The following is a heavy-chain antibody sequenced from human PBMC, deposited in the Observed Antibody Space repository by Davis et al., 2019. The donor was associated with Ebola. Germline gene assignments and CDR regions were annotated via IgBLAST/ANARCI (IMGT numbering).Heavy chain of an antibody. CDR3: ARQNYDFWSGYFKGQNWFDP. J-gene: IGHJ5*02. CDR2: IYYSGST. D-gene: IGHD3-3*01. CDR1: GGSISRYY. Sequence: SETLSLTCTVSGGSISRYYWSWIRQPPGKGLEWIGYIYYSGSTNYNPSLKSRVTISVDTSKNQFSLKLSSVTAADTAVYYCARQNYDFWSGYFKGQNWFDPWGQGTLVTVSS. V-gene: IGHV4-59*08.